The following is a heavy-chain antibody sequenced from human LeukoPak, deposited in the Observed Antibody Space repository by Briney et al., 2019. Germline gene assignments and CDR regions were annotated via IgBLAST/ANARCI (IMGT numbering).Heavy chain of an antibody. J-gene: IGHJ4*02. V-gene: IGHV3-33*01. CDR3: ARDHYDSAEFDY. Sequence: GGSLRLSCAASGFTFSSCGMHWVRQAPGKGLEWVAIVWYDGSNKYYGDSAKGRFTISRDNSKNTLYLEMNSLRAEDTAVYYCARDHYDSAEFDYWGQGTLVTVSS. D-gene: IGHD3-22*01. CDR1: GFTFSSCG. CDR2: VWYDGSNK.